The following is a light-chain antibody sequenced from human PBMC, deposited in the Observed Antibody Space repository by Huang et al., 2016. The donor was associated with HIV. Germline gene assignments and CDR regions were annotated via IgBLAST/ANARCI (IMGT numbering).Light chain of an antibody. J-gene: IGKJ5*01. V-gene: IGKV3-11*01. CDR2: DIS. CDR3: QQRSNWPLT. Sequence: EIVLTQSPATLSLSPGESATLSCRASQSVSTYLAWYQQKPGQAPRLLSYDISNRATGIPPRFSGSGSGTDFTLTISSLEPEDFAVYYCQQRSNWPLTFGQGTRLEI. CDR1: QSVSTY.